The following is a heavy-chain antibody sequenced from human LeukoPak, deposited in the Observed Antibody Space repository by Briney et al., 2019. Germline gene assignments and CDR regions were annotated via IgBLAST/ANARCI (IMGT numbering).Heavy chain of an antibody. J-gene: IGHJ4*02. V-gene: IGHV3-74*01. CDR1: GFTFTNYW. CDR2: INGDGSGT. Sequence: PGGSLRLSCVGSGFTFTNYWMTWVRQAPGKGLVWVSRINGDGSGTSYADSVKGRFTISRDNAKNTLYLQMNSLRAEDTAVYYCARDLGKYYYDSSGYYDTWYFDYWGQGTLVTVSS. D-gene: IGHD3-22*01. CDR3: ARDLGKYYYDSSGYYDTWYFDY.